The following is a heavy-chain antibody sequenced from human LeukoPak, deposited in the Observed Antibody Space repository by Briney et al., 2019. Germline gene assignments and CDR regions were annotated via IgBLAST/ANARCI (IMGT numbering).Heavy chain of an antibody. D-gene: IGHD6-13*01. V-gene: IGHV3-48*03. CDR1: GFTFSSYE. CDR2: ISGSGSTI. CDR3: ARVVYGSGWYPADYYFDY. J-gene: IGHJ4*02. Sequence: GGSLRLSCAASGFTFSSYEMNWVRQAPGKGLEWVSYISGSGSTIYYADSVKGRFTISRDNAKNSLYLQMNSLRAEDTAVYYCARVVYGSGWYPADYYFDYWGQGTLVTVSS.